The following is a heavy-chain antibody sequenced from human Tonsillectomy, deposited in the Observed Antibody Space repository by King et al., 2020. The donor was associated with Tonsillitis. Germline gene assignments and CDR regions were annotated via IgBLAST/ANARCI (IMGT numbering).Heavy chain of an antibody. CDR2: FDPEDGET. CDR1: GYTLTELS. D-gene: IGHD3-10*01. V-gene: IGHV1-24*01. Sequence: QLVQSGAEVKKPGASVKVSCKVSGYTLTELSMHWVRQAPGKGLEWMGGFDPEDGETIYAQKLQGRVTMTEDTSTDTAYMELSSLRSEDTAVYYCATDLRPYGSGHDAFDIWGQGTMVTVSS. J-gene: IGHJ3*02. CDR3: ATDLRPYGSGHDAFDI.